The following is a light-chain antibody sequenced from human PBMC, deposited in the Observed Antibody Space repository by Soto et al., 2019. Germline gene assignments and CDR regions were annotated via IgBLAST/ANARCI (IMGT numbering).Light chain of an antibody. V-gene: IGKV3-20*01. CDR1: QSVGSSY. J-gene: IGKJ1*01. CDR3: QQYGSSPST. CDR2: GAS. Sequence: EIVLTQSPGTLSLSPGERATLSCRASQSVGSSYLAWYQQKPGQAPRLLIYGASSRATGIPDRFSGSGSGTDFTLTISRLEPEDFAVYYCQQYGSSPSTVGQGTKVELK.